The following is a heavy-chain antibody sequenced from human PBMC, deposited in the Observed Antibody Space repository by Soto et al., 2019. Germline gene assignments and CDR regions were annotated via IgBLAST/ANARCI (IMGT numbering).Heavy chain of an antibody. Sequence: QLQLQDSGPGLVKPSETLSLTCTVSGGSISSSSYDGGWIRQPPGKGLERIGRNYYSGCTYYNQSLKSRVSISVDTSKNLFSLKLSSVTAADKAVYSCARHADYGTGYFVYWGQGTRVPVS. D-gene: IGHD4-17*01. V-gene: IGHV4-39*01. CDR1: GGSISSSSYD. CDR2: NYYSGCT. J-gene: IGHJ4*02. CDR3: ARHADYGTGYFVY.